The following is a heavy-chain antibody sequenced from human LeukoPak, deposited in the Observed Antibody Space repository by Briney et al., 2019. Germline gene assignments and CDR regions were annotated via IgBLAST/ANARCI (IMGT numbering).Heavy chain of an antibody. CDR2: ASYKPEWSV. Sequence: SQTLSLTCAISGDSVTSNNVAWNCLRQGPSRDLEWLGRASYKPEWSVNYAVSVKSRVTITADTSKNQFSLRLNSVTPEDTAVYYCARWYQGSARFQNWGQGPLVTVSS. CDR1: GDSVTSNNVA. J-gene: IGHJ1*01. D-gene: IGHD6-13*01. V-gene: IGHV6-1*01. CDR3: ARWYQGSARFQN.